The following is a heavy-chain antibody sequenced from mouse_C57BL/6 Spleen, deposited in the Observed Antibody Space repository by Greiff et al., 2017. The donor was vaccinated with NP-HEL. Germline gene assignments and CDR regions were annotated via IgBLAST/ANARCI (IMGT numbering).Heavy chain of an antibody. CDR1: GFTFSDYY. J-gene: IGHJ4*01. D-gene: IGHD2-5*01. Sequence: EVKLVESEGGLVQPGSSMKLSCTASGFTFSDYYMAWVRQVPEKGLEWVANINYDGSSTYYLDSLKSRFIISRDNAKNILYLQMSSLKSEDTATYYCARGSNSYAMDYWGQGTSVTVSS. V-gene: IGHV5-16*01. CDR3: ARGSNSYAMDY. CDR2: INYDGSST.